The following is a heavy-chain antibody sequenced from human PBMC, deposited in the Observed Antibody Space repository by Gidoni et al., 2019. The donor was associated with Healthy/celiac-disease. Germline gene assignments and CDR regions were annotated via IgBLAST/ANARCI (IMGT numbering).Heavy chain of an antibody. D-gene: IGHD5-18*01. CDR1: GFTFSNAW. V-gene: IGHV3-15*01. Sequence: EVQLVESGGGLVKPGGSLRLSCAASGFTFSNAWMSWVRQAPGKGLEWVGRIKSKTDGGTTDYAAPVKGRFTISRDDSKNTLYLQMNSLKTEDTAVYYCTTDPFNSYGFDYWGQGTLVTVSS. J-gene: IGHJ4*02. CDR2: IKSKTDGGTT. CDR3: TTDPFNSYGFDY.